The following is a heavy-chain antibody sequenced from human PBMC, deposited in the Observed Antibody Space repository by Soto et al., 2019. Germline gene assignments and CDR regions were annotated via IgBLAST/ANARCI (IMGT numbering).Heavy chain of an antibody. CDR1: GFTFDDYA. CDR2: ISWNSGSI. Sequence: SLRLSCAASGFTFDDYAMHLVRQAPGKGLEWVSGISWNSGSIGYADSVKGRFTISRDNAKNSLYLQMNSLRAEDTALYYCAKAVGSYGNFDYWGQGTLVTVSS. V-gene: IGHV3-9*01. D-gene: IGHD5-18*01. J-gene: IGHJ4*02. CDR3: AKAVGSYGNFDY.